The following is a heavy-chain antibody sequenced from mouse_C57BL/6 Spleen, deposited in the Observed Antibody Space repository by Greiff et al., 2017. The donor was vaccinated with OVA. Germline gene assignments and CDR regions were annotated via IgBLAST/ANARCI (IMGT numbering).Heavy chain of an antibody. V-gene: IGHV1-42*01. J-gene: IGHJ1*03. CDR1: GYSFTGYY. CDR2: INPSTGGT. D-gene: IGHD2-5*01. CDR3: ARDYSNYGHSYFDV. Sequence: EVQLQQSGPELVKPGASVKISCKASGYSFTGYYMNWVKQSPEKSLEWIGEINPSTGGTTYNQKFKAKATLTVDKSSSTAYMQLKSLTSEDSAVYYCARDYSNYGHSYFDVWGTGTTVTVSS.